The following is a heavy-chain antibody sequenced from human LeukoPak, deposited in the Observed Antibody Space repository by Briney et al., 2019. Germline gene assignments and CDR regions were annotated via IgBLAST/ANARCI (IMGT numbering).Heavy chain of an antibody. J-gene: IGHJ4*02. D-gene: IGHD3-3*01. Sequence: ASVKVSCKASGYTFTSYGISWVRQAPGQGLEWMGWISAYNGNTNYAQRLQGRVTMTTDTSTSTACMELRSLRSDDTAVYYCASSYDFWSGYYTLYYWGQGTLVTVSS. V-gene: IGHV1-18*01. CDR2: ISAYNGNT. CDR3: ASSYDFWSGYYTLYY. CDR1: GYTFTSYG.